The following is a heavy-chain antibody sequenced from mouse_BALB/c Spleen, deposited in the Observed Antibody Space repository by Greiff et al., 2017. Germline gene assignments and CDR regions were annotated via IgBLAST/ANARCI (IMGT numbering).Heavy chain of an antibody. CDR3: ARSGRRFYAMDY. J-gene: IGHJ4*01. Sequence: EVHLVESGGGLVQPGGSRKLSCAASGFTFSSFGMHWVRQAPEKGLEWVAYISSGSSTIYYADTVKGRFTISRDNPKNTLFLQMTSLRSEDTAMYYCARSGRRFYAMDYWGQGTSVTVSS. V-gene: IGHV5-17*02. CDR1: GFTFSSFG. D-gene: IGHD2-12*01. CDR2: ISSGSSTI.